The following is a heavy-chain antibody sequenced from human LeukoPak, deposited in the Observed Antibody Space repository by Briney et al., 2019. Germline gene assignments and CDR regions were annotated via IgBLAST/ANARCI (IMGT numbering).Heavy chain of an antibody. V-gene: IGHV3-21*01. CDR3: ARHVVALGFDY. CDR1: GFTFSTYT. J-gene: IGHJ4*02. CDR2: ITTSSSYI. D-gene: IGHD3-22*01. Sequence: PGGSLRLSCAASGFTFSTYTMNWVREAPGKGLEWVSSITTSSSYIYYADSVKGRFTISRDNARNSLYLQMDSLRAEDTAVYYCARHVVALGFDYWGQGTLVTVSS.